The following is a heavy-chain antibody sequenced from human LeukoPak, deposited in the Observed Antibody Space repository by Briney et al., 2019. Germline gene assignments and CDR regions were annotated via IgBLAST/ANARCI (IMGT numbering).Heavy chain of an antibody. J-gene: IGHJ3*02. D-gene: IGHD3-3*01. CDR2: INHSGST. CDR1: GGSFSGYY. V-gene: IGHV4-34*01. CDR3: ARTYYDFWSGYHDAFDI. Sequence: PSETLSLTCAVYGGSFSGYYWSWIRQPPGKGLEWIGEINHSGSTNYNPSLKSRVTISVDTSKDQFSLKLSSVTAADTAVYYCARTYYDFWSGYHDAFDIWGQGTMVTVSS.